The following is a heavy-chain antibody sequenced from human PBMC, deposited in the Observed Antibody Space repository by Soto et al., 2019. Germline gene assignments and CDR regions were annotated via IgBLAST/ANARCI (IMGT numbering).Heavy chain of an antibody. CDR2: INHSGST. CDR3: ARLTWGSFDY. CDR1: CGSFSGYY. Sequence: SETLSLTCAVYCGSFSGYYWSWIRQPPGKGLEWVGEINHSGSTNYNPSLKSRVTISVDTSKNQFSLKLSSVTAADTAVYYCARLTWGSFDYWGQGTLVTVSS. V-gene: IGHV4-34*01. J-gene: IGHJ4*02. D-gene: IGHD3-16*01.